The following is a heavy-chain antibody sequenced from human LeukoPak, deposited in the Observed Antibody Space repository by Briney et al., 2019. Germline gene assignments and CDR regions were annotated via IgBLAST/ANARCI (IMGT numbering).Heavy chain of an antibody. J-gene: IGHJ3*02. CDR2: ISSSSSYI. Sequence: GGSLRLSCAASGFTFSSYSMNWVRQAPGKGLEGVSSISSSSSYIYYADSVKGRFTISRDNAKNSLYLQMNSLRAEDTAVYYCAREGVTTGSFDIWGQGTMVTVSS. D-gene: IGHD4-11*01. CDR3: AREGVTTGSFDI. CDR1: GFTFSSYS. V-gene: IGHV3-21*01.